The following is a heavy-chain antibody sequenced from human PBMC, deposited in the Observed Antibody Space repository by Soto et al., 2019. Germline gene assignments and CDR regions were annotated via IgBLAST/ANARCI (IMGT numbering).Heavy chain of an antibody. CDR2: IYYSGST. V-gene: IGHV4-59*01. D-gene: IGHD2-15*01. CDR3: ARDPYCSGGSCDAFDI. J-gene: IGHJ3*02. Sequence: SETLSLTCTVSGGSISSYYWSWIRQPPGKGLEWIGYIYYSGSTNYNPSLKSRVTISVDTSKNQFSLKLSSVTAADTAVYYCARDPYCSGGSCDAFDIWGQGTMVTVSS. CDR1: GGSISSYY.